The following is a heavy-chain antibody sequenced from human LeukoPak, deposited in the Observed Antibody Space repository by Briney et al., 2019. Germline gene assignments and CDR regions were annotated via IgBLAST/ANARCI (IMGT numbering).Heavy chain of an antibody. V-gene: IGHV4-39*02. CDR2: VSYSGST. D-gene: IGHD3-22*01. CDR1: GGSPISSKYY. J-gene: IGHJ6*03. CDR3: ARLTHSYYSDTSGYYPYYYMDV. Sequence: PPETLSVTCTVPGGSPISSKYYWGWTRQPPGKGMEWIGRVSYSGSTYYHPPLKSRVTISVDTSKNHFSLRLSSVTDADTAVYYCARLTHSYYSDTSGYYPYYYMDVWGKGTTVTVSS.